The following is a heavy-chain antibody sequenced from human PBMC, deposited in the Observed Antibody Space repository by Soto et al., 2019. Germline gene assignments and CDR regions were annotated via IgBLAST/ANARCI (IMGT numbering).Heavy chain of an antibody. CDR3: AKDSQYEMVSALYTWFDP. J-gene: IGHJ5*02. CDR1: GFTFTAYA. D-gene: IGHD2-15*01. CDR2: ISGSGGST. V-gene: IGHV3-23*01. Sequence: EVQLLESGGGLVQPGGSLRLSCAASGFTFTAYAMTWVRQAPGKGLEWVSGISGSGGSTHYADSVKGRFTISRDNSKNTLFLQMNSLRAEDTAVYYCAKDSQYEMVSALYTWFDPWGQGTLVSVSS.